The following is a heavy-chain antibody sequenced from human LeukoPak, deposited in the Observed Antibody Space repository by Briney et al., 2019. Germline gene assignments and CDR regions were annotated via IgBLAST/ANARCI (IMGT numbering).Heavy chain of an antibody. CDR2: IIPILGIA. Sequence: SVKVSCKASGGTFSSYAISWVRQAPGQGLEWMGRIIPILGIANYAQKFQGRVTITADKSTSTAYMELSSLRSEDTAVYYCARDGKRITIFGVVQGKSPTNWFDPWGQGTLVTVSS. D-gene: IGHD3-3*01. J-gene: IGHJ5*02. CDR3: ARDGKRITIFGVVQGKSPTNWFDP. CDR1: GGTFSSYA. V-gene: IGHV1-69*04.